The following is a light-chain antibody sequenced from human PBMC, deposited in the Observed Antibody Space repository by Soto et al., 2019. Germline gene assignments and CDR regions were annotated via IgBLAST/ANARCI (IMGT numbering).Light chain of an antibody. J-gene: IGLJ1*01. V-gene: IGLV2-14*01. CDR2: DVS. Sequence: QSVLTQPASVSGSPGQSITISCTGTSSDVGGYNSVSWYQQNPGKVPKIMIYDVSIRPSGVPDRFSGSKSGNTASLTISGLQAEDEADYYCSSYTSITAIVFGTGTKLTVL. CDR3: SSYTSITAIV. CDR1: SSDVGGYNS.